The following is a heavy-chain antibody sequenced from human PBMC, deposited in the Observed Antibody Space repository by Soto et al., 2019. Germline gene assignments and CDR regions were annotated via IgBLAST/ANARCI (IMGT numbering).Heavy chain of an antibody. CDR3: AKSTGGTANGMDV. Sequence: EVQLVESGGGLVQPGRPLRLSCTASGFSFDEYGMHWVRELPGKGLEWVSGISWNGGSIGYADSVKGRFSISRDNAKKSLYLQMNSLRPEDTALYYCAKSTGGTANGMDVWGQGTTVTVSS. J-gene: IGHJ6*02. V-gene: IGHV3-9*01. D-gene: IGHD2-8*02. CDR2: ISWNGGSI. CDR1: GFSFDEYG.